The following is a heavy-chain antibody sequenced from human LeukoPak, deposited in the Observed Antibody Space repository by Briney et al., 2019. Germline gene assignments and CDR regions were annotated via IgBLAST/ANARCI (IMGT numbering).Heavy chain of an antibody. CDR2: ISSSSSYI. J-gene: IGHJ4*02. V-gene: IGHV3-21*01. CDR3: ARETMTTVTTGEYYFDY. CDR1: GFTFSSYS. Sequence: GGSLRLSCAASGFTFSSYSMNWVRQAPGKGLEWVSPISSSSSYIYYADSVKGRFTISRDNAKNSLYLQMNSLRAEDTAVYYCARETMTTVTTGEYYFDYWGQGTLVTVSS. D-gene: IGHD4-17*01.